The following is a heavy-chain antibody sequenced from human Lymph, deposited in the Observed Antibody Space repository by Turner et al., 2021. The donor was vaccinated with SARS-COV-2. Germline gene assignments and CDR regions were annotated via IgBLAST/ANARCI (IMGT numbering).Heavy chain of an antibody. CDR2: ISNSRSNI. CDR1: GFTFSRYS. J-gene: IGHJ6*02. Sequence: EVQLVESGGGLVKPGGTLRLSCAASGFTFSRYSMNWVRQAPGKGLEWVSYISNSRSNIYYADLVKGRFTSSRDNANNSLNLLMISLSAEDTAVYYWARDLQAFHFYGMDVWGQGTTVTVSS. CDR3: ARDLQAFHFYGMDV. D-gene: IGHD1-1*01. V-gene: IGHV3-21*01.